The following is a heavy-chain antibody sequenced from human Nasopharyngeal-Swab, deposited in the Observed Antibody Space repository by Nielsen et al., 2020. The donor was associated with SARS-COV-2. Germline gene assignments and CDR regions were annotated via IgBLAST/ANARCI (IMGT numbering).Heavy chain of an antibody. CDR3: ARARPDIVVVPAALLFDP. D-gene: IGHD2-2*01. J-gene: IGHJ5*02. Sequence: GESLKISCAASGFTFSSYDMHWVRQATGKGLEWVSAIGTAGDTYYPGSVKGRFTISRENAKNSLHLQMNSLRAGDTAVYYCARARPDIVVVPAALLFDPWGQGTLVTVSS. CDR1: GFTFSSYD. V-gene: IGHV3-13*04. CDR2: IGTAGDT.